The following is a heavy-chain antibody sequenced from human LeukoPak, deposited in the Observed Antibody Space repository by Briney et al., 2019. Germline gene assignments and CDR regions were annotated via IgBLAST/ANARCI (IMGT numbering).Heavy chain of an antibody. CDR2: ISDSDST. Sequence: GGSLRLSCAASGFTFSSYAMSWVRQAPGKGLGRVSTISDSDSTYYVDSVKGRFSISRDNSKNTLYLQMNSLRAEDTAVYYCANEFNGGALLYWGQGTLVTVSS. V-gene: IGHV3-23*01. D-gene: IGHD2-8*01. CDR3: ANEFNGGALLY. CDR1: GFTFSSYA. J-gene: IGHJ4*02.